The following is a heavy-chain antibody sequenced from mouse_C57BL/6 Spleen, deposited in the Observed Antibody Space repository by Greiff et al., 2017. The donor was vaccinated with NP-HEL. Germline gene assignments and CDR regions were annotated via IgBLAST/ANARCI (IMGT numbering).Heavy chain of an antibody. V-gene: IGHV1-22*01. CDR3: ARLVYYGRYFDV. J-gene: IGHJ1*03. CDR2: INPNNGGT. D-gene: IGHD1-1*01. Sequence: EVQLQQSGPELVKPGASVKMSCKASGYTFTDYNMHWVKQSHGKSLEWIGYINPNNGGTSYNQKFKGKATLTVNKSSSTAYMELRRLTSEDSAVYYCARLVYYGRYFDVWGTGTTVTVSS. CDR1: GYTFTDYN.